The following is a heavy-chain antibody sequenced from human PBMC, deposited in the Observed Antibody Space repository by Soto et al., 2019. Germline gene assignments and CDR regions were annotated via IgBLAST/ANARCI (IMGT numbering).Heavy chain of an antibody. D-gene: IGHD3-3*01. J-gene: IGHJ5*02. CDR1: GGSVNGYY. CDR2: INHTGGT. Sequence: PSETLSLTCAVYGGSVNGYYWNWIRQPPGKVLEWIGEINHTGGTHYNPSLKSRVTISVDTSKNQFSLRLSSVTAADTAIYYCATRITVFGLLIPPFDPWGQGTQVTVSS. V-gene: IGHV4-34*01. CDR3: ATRITVFGLLIPPFDP.